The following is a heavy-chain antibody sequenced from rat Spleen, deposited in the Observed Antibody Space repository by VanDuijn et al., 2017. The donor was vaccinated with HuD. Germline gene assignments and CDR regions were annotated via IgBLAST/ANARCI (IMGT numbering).Heavy chain of an antibody. D-gene: IGHD1-1*01. J-gene: IGHJ1*01. CDR3: TRDTVPLFGTVVYWYFDF. Sequence: EVQLVESGGGLVQPGRSLQLSCAASGFTFSSFPMAWVRQAPGKGLEWVASITNAGGSTYYPDSVKGRFTISRDNAKSTLYLQMNSLRSEDTATYYCTRDTVPLFGTVVYWYFDFWGPGTMVTVSS. CDR1: GFTFSSFP. CDR2: ITNAGGST. V-gene: IGHV5-46*01.